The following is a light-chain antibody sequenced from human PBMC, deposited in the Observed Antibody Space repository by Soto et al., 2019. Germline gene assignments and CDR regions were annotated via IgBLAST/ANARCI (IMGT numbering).Light chain of an antibody. V-gene: IGLV2-14*03. Sequence: QSALTQPASVSGSPGQSITISCTGTNSDVGAYPYVSWYQQHPGNAPKLLIYEVADRPSGVSDRFSGSKSGNTASLTISRLQAEDEADYYCSSYRSGSTPYVFGTGTKLTVL. CDR2: EVA. CDR3: SSYRSGSTPYV. J-gene: IGLJ1*01. CDR1: NSDVGAYPY.